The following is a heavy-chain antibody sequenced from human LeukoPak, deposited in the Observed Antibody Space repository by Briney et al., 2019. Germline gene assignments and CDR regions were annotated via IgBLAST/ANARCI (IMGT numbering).Heavy chain of an antibody. Sequence: PGGTLRLSCAASGFTFSNHGMNWVRQAPGKGLEWLSGVSPPGGGTYYADSVKGRFTISRDNSKNTLYLQMNSLRAEDTAVYYCARARTGYCSGGSCPGWFDPWGQGTLVTVSS. CDR1: GFTFSNHG. J-gene: IGHJ5*02. CDR2: VSPPGGGT. V-gene: IGHV3-23*01. D-gene: IGHD2-15*01. CDR3: ARARTGYCSGGSCPGWFDP.